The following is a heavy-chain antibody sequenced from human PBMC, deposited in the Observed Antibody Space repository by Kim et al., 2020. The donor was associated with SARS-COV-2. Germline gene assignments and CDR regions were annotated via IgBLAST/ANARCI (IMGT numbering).Heavy chain of an antibody. J-gene: IGHJ4*02. CDR1: GFTFRIYT. CDR2: VGHSGAST. D-gene: IGHD1-26*01. Sequence: GGSLRLSCAASGFTFRIYTMSWVRQAPGKGLEWVAVVGHSGASTFYADSVRGRFTISRDDSDQILYLQMNSLRVDDTAVYYCAKIGSLGKFEWELLDYWGQGTLVIVSS. V-gene: IGHV3-23*01. CDR3: AKIGSLGKFEWELLDY.